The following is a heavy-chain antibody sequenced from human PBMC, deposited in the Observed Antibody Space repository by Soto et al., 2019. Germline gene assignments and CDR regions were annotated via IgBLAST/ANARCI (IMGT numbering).Heavy chain of an antibody. D-gene: IGHD6-6*01. CDR3: AKGRVEYSSSFTWSEYFQH. J-gene: IGHJ1*01. Sequence: EVQLLESGGGLVQPGGSLRLSCAASGFTFSSYAMSWVRQAPGKGLEWVSALSGSGGSTYYADSVKGRFTISRDNSKITLYLQMNSLRAEDTAVYYCAKGRVEYSSSFTWSEYFQHWGQGTLVTVSS. CDR1: GFTFSSYA. V-gene: IGHV3-23*01. CDR2: LSGSGGST.